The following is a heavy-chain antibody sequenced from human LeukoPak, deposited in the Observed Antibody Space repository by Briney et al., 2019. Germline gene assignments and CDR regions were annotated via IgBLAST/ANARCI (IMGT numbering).Heavy chain of an antibody. J-gene: IGHJ4*02. CDR1: GYSFASYW. Sequence: GESLKISCKGSGYSFASYWIGWVRQMPGKGLQWMGITYPGGSDTRYSPSFQGQVTISAAQSITTAYLQWTSLTASDSTMYYCARGSGAFSFFDSWGQGTLVTVSS. V-gene: IGHV5-51*01. CDR2: TYPGGSDT. D-gene: IGHD3-10*01. CDR3: ARGSGAFSFFDS.